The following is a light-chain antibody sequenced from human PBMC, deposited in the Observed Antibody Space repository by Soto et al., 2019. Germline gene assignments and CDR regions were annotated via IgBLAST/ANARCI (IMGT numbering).Light chain of an antibody. CDR1: SSDVGAYDF. CDR2: EVS. Sequence: QSALTQPASVSGSPGQSIAISCTGTSSDVGAYDFVSWYQQHPDKAPKLLIYEVSNRPSGVSDRFSGSKSVNTATLTISGLQAEDEADYYCSSHTTSNTRVFGTWTKLNVL. V-gene: IGLV2-14*03. CDR3: SSHTTSNTRV. J-gene: IGLJ1*01.